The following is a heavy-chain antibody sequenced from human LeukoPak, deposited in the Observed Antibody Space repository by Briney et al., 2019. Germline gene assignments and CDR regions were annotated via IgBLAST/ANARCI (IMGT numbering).Heavy chain of an antibody. CDR3: ARESFDY. CDR2: INHSGST. CDR1: GRSFSGYY. V-gene: IGHV4-34*01. Sequence: SDTLPLTCAVYGRSFSGYYWSWIRQPTGKGLEWIGKINHSGSTNYNPSLKSRVTISVDTSKNQFSLKLSSVTAADTAVYYCARESFDYWGQGTLVTVSS. J-gene: IGHJ4*02.